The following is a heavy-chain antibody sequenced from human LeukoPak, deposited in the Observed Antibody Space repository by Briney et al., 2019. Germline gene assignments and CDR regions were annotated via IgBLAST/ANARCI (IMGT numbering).Heavy chain of an antibody. D-gene: IGHD6-19*01. CDR2: IGADGGST. CDR3: ARRVGGTPDY. J-gene: IGHJ4*02. V-gene: IGHV3-23*01. Sequence: GGSLSLSCAASGFTFRTNVMTWVRQAPGKGLKWVSAIGADGGSTDYADSVRGRFTISRDNSKNTLFLQMNSLRAEDTALYYCARRVGGTPDYWGRGTLVTVSS. CDR1: GFTFRTNV.